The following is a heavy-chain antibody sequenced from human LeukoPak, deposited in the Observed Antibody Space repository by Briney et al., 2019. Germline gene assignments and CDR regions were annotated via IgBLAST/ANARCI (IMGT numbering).Heavy chain of an antibody. J-gene: IGHJ4*02. Sequence: GSSVKVSCKASGGTFSSYAISWVRQAPGQGLEWMGGIIPIFGTANYAQKFQGRVTIITDESTSTAYMELSSLRSEDTAVYYCARSTCSSTSCLTSQPFDYWGQGTLVTVSS. CDR1: GGTFSSYA. CDR2: IIPIFGTA. V-gene: IGHV1-69*05. D-gene: IGHD2-2*01. CDR3: ARSTCSSTSCLTSQPFDY.